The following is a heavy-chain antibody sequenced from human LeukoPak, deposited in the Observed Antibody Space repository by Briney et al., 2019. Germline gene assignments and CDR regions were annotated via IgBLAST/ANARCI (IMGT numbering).Heavy chain of an antibody. CDR2: IRYDENTK. D-gene: IGHD5-24*01. V-gene: IGHV3-30*02. CDR1: GFPFSSYG. J-gene: IGHJ4*02. Sequence: PGGSLRLSCTASGFPFSSYGMQWVRQAPGKGLECVACIRYDENTKYYADSVKGRFTVSRDNSENTLFLQMNSLRAEDTAVYYCAKENTRDGYRHFHYRGQGTLVTVSS. CDR3: AKENTRDGYRHFHY.